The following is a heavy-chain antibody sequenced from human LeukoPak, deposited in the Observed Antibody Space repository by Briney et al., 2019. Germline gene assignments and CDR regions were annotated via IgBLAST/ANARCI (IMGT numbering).Heavy chain of an antibody. Sequence: KPSETLSLTCTVSGGSISSYYWSWIRQPPGKGLEWIGYIYYSGSTNYNPSLKSRVTISVDTSKNQFSLKLSSVTAADTAVYYCAGSIAVAGGKYYFDYWGQGTLVTVSS. D-gene: IGHD6-19*01. CDR3: AGSIAVAGGKYYFDY. J-gene: IGHJ4*02. CDR1: GGSISSYY. V-gene: IGHV4-59*08. CDR2: IYYSGST.